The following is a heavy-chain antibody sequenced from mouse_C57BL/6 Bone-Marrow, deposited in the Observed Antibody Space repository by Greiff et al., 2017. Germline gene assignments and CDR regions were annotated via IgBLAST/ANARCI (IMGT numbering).Heavy chain of an antibody. V-gene: IGHV14-4*01. CDR1: GFNIKDDY. CDR3: TTDWDWFAY. D-gene: IGHD4-1*01. Sequence: VQLQQSGAELVRPGASVKLSCTASGFNIKDDYMHWVKQRPEQGLEWIGWIDPENGDTESASKFQGKATITADTSSNTAYLQLSSLTSEDTAVYYCTTDWDWFAYWGQGTLVTVSA. CDR2: IDPENGDT. J-gene: IGHJ3*01.